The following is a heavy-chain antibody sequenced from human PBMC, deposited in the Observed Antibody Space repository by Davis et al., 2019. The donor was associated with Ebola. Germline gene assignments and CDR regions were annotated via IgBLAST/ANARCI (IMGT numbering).Heavy chain of an antibody. CDR2: ISGSGVST. Sequence: GESLKISCTASGFTFSTYVMTWVRQAPGKGLEWVSGISGSGVSTYYADSVKGRFTISRDKSKNTLYLQMNSLRAEDTAVYYCAKGSSSWYWDGWFDPWGQGTLVSVSS. V-gene: IGHV3-23*01. J-gene: IGHJ5*02. CDR3: AKGSSSWYWDGWFDP. D-gene: IGHD6-13*01. CDR1: GFTFSTYV.